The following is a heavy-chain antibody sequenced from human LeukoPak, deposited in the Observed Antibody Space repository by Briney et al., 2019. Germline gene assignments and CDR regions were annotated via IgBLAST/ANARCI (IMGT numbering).Heavy chain of an antibody. V-gene: IGHV5-51*01. J-gene: IGHJ4*02. Sequence: GESLKISCKGSGYSFTSYWIGWVRQMPGKGLEWMGIIYPGDSDTRYSPSFQGQVTISADKSISTAYLQWGSLKASDTAMYYCARQMAKTIFGPDYWGQGTLVTVSS. CDR3: ARQMAKTIFGPDY. CDR2: IYPGDSDT. D-gene: IGHD3-3*01. CDR1: GYSFTSYW.